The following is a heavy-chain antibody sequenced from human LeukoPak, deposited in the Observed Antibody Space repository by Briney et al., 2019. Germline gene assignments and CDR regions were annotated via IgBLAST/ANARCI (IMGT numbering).Heavy chain of an antibody. D-gene: IGHD3-9*01. CDR2: IYSGGST. CDR1: GFTFSSYW. V-gene: IGHV3-66*01. J-gene: IGHJ4*02. Sequence: GGSLRLSCAASGFTFSSYWMSWVRQAPGKGLEWVSVIYSGGSTYYADSVKGRFTISRDNSKNTLYLQMNSLRAEDTAVYYCAREYYDILTGYYIDYWGQGTLVTVSS. CDR3: AREYYDILTGYYIDY.